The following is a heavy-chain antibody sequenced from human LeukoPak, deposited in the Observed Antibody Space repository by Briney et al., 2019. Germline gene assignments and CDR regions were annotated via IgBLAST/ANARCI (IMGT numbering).Heavy chain of an antibody. CDR3: ARVTTFPTYWYFDL. Sequence: ASVKVSCKASGYTFTGYYMHWVRQATGQGLEWMGWMNPNSGNTGYAQKFQGRVTITRSTSISTAYMELSSLRSEDTAVYYCARVTTFPTYWYFDLWGRGTLVTVSS. D-gene: IGHD2/OR15-2a*01. J-gene: IGHJ2*01. V-gene: IGHV1-8*03. CDR2: MNPNSGNT. CDR1: GYTFTGYY.